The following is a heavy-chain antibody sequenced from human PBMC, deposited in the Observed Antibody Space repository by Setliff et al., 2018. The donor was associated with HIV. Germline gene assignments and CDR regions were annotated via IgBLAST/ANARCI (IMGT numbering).Heavy chain of an antibody. J-gene: IGHJ4*02. D-gene: IGHD2-15*01. CDR2: INPHGGST. CDR1: GYTFTSYG. Sequence: ASVKVSCKASGYTFTSYGLSWVRQAPGQGPEWMGIINPHGGSTNYAQKFQGRVTMTRDTSTSTVYMELSSLRSDDTAVYYCARDAEGYCRGTTCFPYYFDYWGQGALVTVSS. V-gene: IGHV1-46*01. CDR3: ARDAEGYCRGTTCFPYYFDY.